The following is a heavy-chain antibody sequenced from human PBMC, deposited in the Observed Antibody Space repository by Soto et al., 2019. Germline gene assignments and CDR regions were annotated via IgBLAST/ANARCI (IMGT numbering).Heavy chain of an antibody. Sequence: ASVKVSCKASGGTFSSYAISRVRQAPGQGLEWMGGIIPISGTANYAQKFQGRVTITADESTSTAYMELSSLRSEDTAVYYCARGPGWELLRAFDYWGQGTLVTVSS. CDR3: ARGPGWELLRAFDY. J-gene: IGHJ4*02. CDR1: GGTFSSYA. D-gene: IGHD1-26*01. CDR2: IIPISGTA. V-gene: IGHV1-69*13.